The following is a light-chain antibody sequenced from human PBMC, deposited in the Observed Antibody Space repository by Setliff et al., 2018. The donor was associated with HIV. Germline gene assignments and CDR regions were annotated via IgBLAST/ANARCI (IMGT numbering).Light chain of an antibody. Sequence: QSALTQPRSVSGSPGQSVTISCTGTTNDVGSYNFVSWYQHHPGKAPKLIISDVNKRPSGVPDRFSGSKSGNTASLTISGLQAEDEADYSCFSYAGSSTGVFGGGTKVTVL. CDR2: DVN. CDR3: FSYAGSSTGV. CDR1: TNDVGSYNF. V-gene: IGLV2-11*01. J-gene: IGLJ3*02.